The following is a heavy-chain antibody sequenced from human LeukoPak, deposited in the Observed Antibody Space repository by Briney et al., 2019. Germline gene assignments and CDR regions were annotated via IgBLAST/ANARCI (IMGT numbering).Heavy chain of an antibody. CDR1: GGSISSYY. CDR2: IYYSGST. V-gene: IGHV4-59*08. Sequence: SETLSLTCTVSGGSISSYYWSWIRQPPGKGLEWIGYIYYSGSTNYNPSLKSRVTISVDTSKNQFSLKLSSVAAADTAVYYCARLGYKYSSGSRFFDYWGQGTLVTVSS. CDR3: ARLGYKYSSGSRFFDY. D-gene: IGHD6-19*01. J-gene: IGHJ4*02.